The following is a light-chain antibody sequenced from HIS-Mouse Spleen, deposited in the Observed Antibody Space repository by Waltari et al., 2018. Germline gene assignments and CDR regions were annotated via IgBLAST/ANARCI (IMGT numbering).Light chain of an antibody. CDR3: QSADSSGTWV. J-gene: IGLJ3*02. CDR1: ALPKQY. V-gene: IGLV3-25*03. CDR2: KDS. Sequence: SYELTQPPSVSVSPGQTARITCSGDALPKQYAYWYQQKPGQAPVLVIYKDSERPSGIPERFSCSSSGTTVTLTISGVHAEDEADYYCQSADSSGTWVFGGGTKLTVL.